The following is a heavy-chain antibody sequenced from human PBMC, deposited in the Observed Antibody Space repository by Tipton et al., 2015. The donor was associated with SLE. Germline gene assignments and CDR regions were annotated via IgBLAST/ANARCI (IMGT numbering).Heavy chain of an antibody. CDR3: TTGPFVATGPAGY. V-gene: IGHV3-15*01. J-gene: IGHJ4*02. CDR1: GFTFKDAW. Sequence: SLRLSCAVSGFTFKDAWMTWVRQTPGERLEWVGRIKSKSDGGTIDYAAPVKGRFIISRDDSKNTLFLQMNSLKTEDTAVYFCTTGPFVATGPAGYWGQGTLITVSS. D-gene: IGHD1-1*01. CDR2: IKSKSDGGTI.